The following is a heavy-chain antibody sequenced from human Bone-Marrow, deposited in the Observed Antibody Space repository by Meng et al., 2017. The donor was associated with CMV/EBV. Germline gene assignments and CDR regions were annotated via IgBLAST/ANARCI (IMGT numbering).Heavy chain of an antibody. D-gene: IGHD2-2*01. Sequence: SVKVSCKASGGTFSSYAISWVRQAPGQGLEWMGGIIPIFGTANYAQKFQGRVTITTDESTSTAYMELSSLRSEDTAVYYCARTQDCSSTSCYLDAFDIWGPGKRV. CDR3: ARTQDCSSTSCYLDAFDI. J-gene: IGHJ3*02. V-gene: IGHV1-69*05. CDR1: GGTFSSYA. CDR2: IIPIFGTA.